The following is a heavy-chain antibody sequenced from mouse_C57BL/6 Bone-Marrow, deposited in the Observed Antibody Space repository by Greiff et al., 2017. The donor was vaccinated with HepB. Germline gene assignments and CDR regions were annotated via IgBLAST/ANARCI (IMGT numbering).Heavy chain of an antibody. J-gene: IGHJ1*03. D-gene: IGHD1-1*01. CDR3: TGYYYGSSYWYFDV. CDR2: IRLKSDNYAT. Sequence: EVQLQQSGGGLVQPGGSMKLSCVASGFTFSNYWMNWVRQSPEKGLEWVAQIRLKSDNYATHYAVSVKGRFTISRDDSKSSVYLQMNNLRAEDTGIYYFTGYYYGSSYWYFDVWGTGTTVTVSS. CDR1: GFTFSNYW. V-gene: IGHV6-3*01.